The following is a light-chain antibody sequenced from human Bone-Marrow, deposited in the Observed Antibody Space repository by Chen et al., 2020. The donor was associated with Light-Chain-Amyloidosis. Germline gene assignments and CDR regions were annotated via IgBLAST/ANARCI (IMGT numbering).Light chain of an antibody. CDR2: KVS. CDR3: MQGTHWPWT. CDR1: QSLVYSDGISY. J-gene: IGKJ1*01. Sequence: DVVLTQSPLSLPVTLGQPASISCRSSQSLVYSDGISYLNWFQQRPGQSPRRLIYKVSTRDSGVPDRFSASGSGTDFTLMISRVEADDVGVYYCMQGTHWPWTVGQGTKVEI. V-gene: IGKV2-30*01.